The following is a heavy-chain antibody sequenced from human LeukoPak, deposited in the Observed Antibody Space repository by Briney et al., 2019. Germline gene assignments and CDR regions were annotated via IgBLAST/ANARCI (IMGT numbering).Heavy chain of an antibody. J-gene: IGHJ3*02. D-gene: IGHD5-12*01. CDR3: ASIYSDYAFDI. V-gene: IGHV3-48*03. Sequence: PGGSLRLSCAASGFTFSNYEMIWARQAPGMGLEWVSYISSRGTAIYYADSVKGRFTISRDNAKNSLSLQMNSLRAEDTAVYYCASIYSDYAFDIWGQGTLVTV. CDR1: GFTFSNYE. CDR2: ISSRGTAI.